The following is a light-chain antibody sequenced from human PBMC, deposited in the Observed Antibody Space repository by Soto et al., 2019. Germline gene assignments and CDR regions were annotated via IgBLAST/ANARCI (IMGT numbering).Light chain of an antibody. J-gene: IGKJ1*01. Sequence: IQKTQSPSSLSAFVGDRVTITCRASQDIGNFLAWYQQKPGKVPKLLIYGASNLQSGVPPRFSGSGSGTDFTPAISSLQPEDSATYYCLQDINYPRTFGQGTKVDIK. CDR1: QDIGNF. V-gene: IGKV1-6*01. CDR2: GAS. CDR3: LQDINYPRT.